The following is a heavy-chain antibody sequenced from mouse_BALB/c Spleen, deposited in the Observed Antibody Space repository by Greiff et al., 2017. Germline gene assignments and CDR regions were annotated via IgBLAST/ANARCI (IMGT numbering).Heavy chain of an antibody. D-gene: IGHD3-3*01. CDR2: ISSGSSTI. J-gene: IGHJ3*01. CDR1: GFTFSSFG. V-gene: IGHV5-17*02. Sequence: EVHLVESGGGLVQPGGSRKLSCAASGFTFSSFGMHWVRQAPEKGLEWVAYISSGSSTIYYADTVKGRFTISRDNPKNTLFLQMTSLRSEDTAMYYCAKGAGTGLFAYWGQGTLVTVSA. CDR3: AKGAGTGLFAY.